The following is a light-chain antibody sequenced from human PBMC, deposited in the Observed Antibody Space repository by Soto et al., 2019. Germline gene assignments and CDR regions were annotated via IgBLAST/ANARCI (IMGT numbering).Light chain of an antibody. J-gene: IGKJ5*01. Sequence: EIVLTQSPGTLSLSPGERASLSCRASQSLSSSNLAWYQQKPGQAPRLLIYGAASRATGIPDRFSGSGSGTDFSLTISRLEPEDFAVYYCQQYGSSPLTFGQGTRLEIK. CDR1: QSLSSSN. CDR3: QQYGSSPLT. V-gene: IGKV3-20*01. CDR2: GAA.